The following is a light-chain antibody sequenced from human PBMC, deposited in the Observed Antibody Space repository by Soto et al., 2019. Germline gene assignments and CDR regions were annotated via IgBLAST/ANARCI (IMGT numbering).Light chain of an antibody. CDR2: DAY. CDR3: QQRHMWPIT. V-gene: IGKV3-11*01. J-gene: IGKJ5*01. CDR1: QSFRGL. Sequence: EVVLTQSPVTLSISPGEIATLSCRASQSFRGLLAWYQQKPGQAPRLLIYDAYNRATGIPPRFSGSGSGTDFTLTISSLEPEDSAVYYCQQRHMWPITFGQGTRLEIK.